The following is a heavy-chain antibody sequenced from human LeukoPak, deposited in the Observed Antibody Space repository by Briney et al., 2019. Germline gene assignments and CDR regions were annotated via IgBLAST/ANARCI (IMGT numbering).Heavy chain of an antibody. V-gene: IGHV5-51*01. D-gene: IGHD6-6*01. J-gene: IGHJ4*02. CDR2: IYPDDSDT. CDR1: GYSFTTHW. CDR3: ARPRREVAALDY. Sequence: GESLKISCKASGYSFTTHWIGWVRQKPGKGLEWMGIIYPDDSDTRYSPSFQDQVNISADQSSNTTYPQWSSLKASDTAIYYCARPRREVAALDYWGQGTLVTVSS.